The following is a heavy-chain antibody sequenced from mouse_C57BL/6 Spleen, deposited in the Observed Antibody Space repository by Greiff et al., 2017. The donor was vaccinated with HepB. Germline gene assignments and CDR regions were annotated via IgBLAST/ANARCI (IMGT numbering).Heavy chain of an antibody. CDR1: GYTFTDYN. CDR3: ARSAYGSSWFAY. V-gene: IGHV1-18*01. CDR2: INPNNGGT. Sequence: VQLQQSGPELVKPGASVKIPCKASGYTFTDYNMDWVKQSHGKSLEWIGDINPNNGGTIYHQKFKGKATLTVDKSSSTAYMELRSLTSEDTAVYYCARSAYGSSWFAYWGQGTLVTVSA. D-gene: IGHD1-1*01. J-gene: IGHJ3*01.